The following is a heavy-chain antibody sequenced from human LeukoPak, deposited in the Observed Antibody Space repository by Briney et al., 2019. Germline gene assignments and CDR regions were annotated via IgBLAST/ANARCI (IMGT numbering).Heavy chain of an antibody. CDR1: GFTFSNYA. Sequence: GRSLRLSCAASGFTFSNYALHWVRQAPGKGLEWVALISHDGGNKYYADSVKGRFTVSRDNARSSLFLQMNNLNAEDTAIYFCARVSTRSGTTYHFDYWGQGTLVTVSS. J-gene: IGHJ4*02. V-gene: IGHV3-30-3*01. CDR2: ISHDGGNK. D-gene: IGHD3-10*01. CDR3: ARVSTRSGTTYHFDY.